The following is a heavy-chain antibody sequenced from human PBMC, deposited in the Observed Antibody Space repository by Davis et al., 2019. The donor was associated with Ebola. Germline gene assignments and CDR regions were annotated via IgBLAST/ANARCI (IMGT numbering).Heavy chain of an antibody. CDR2: IIPIFGTA. J-gene: IGHJ4*02. V-gene: IGHV1-69*06. CDR3: ARGASRYYDYIWGSYRFDY. Sequence: SVTVSCKASGGTFSSYAISWVRQAPGHGLEWMGGIIPIFGTANYAQKFQGRVTITADKSTSTAYMELSSLRSEDTAVYYCARGASRYYDYIWGSYRFDYWGQGTLVTVSS. CDR1: GGTFSSYA. D-gene: IGHD3-16*02.